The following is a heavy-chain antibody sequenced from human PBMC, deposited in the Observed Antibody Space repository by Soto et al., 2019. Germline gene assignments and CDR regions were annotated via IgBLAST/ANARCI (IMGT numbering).Heavy chain of an antibody. CDR1: GGSISSGGYY. J-gene: IGHJ6*02. Sequence: QVQLQESGPGLVKPSQTLSLTCTVSGGSISSGGYYWSWIRQHPGKGLEWIGYIYYSGSTYYNPSLKSRFTISVDTSKNQFSLKLSSVTAADTAVYYCARDRASAAYYYYGMDVWGQGTTVTGSS. D-gene: IGHD2-15*01. CDR3: ARDRASAAYYYYGMDV. CDR2: IYYSGST. V-gene: IGHV4-31*03.